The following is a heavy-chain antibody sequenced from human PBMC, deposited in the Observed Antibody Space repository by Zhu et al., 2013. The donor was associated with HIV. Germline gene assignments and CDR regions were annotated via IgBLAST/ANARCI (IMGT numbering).Heavy chain of an antibody. Sequence: QVQLVQSGAEVKKPGSSVKVSCKASGGTLSGYAISWVRQAPGQGLEWMGGINTIFGTANYAQNFQGRVTITADESTSTAYMELSSLRSEDTAVYYCARERTSTMVRGGCDYWGQGTLVTVSS. J-gene: IGHJ4*02. CDR3: ARERTSTMVRGGCDY. CDR2: INTIFGTA. V-gene: IGHV1-69*01. CDR1: GGTLSGYA. D-gene: IGHD3-10*01.